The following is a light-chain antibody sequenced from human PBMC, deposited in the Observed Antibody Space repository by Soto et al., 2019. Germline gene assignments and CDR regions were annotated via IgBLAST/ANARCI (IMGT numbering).Light chain of an antibody. V-gene: IGKV3-20*01. CDR2: GAS. CDR3: LQYGSSVWT. CDR1: QTISSGY. Sequence: VLTQSTDTLSFSPGERATLSCRASQTISSGYLAWYQQKPGQAPRLLIYGASRRATGIPDRFSGSGSGTDFTLTIPRLEPEDFAVYYCLQYGSSVWTFGQGTKVDI. J-gene: IGKJ1*01.